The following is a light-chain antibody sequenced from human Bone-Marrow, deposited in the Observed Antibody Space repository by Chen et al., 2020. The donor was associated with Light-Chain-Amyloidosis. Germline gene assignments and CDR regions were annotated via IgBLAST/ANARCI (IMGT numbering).Light chain of an antibody. CDR2: EVT. Sequence: HSALTRPASVSGPPGRPITISCPGTSSDVGGDNHVSWYQQHPDKAPKLMIYEVTNRPSWVPDRFSGSKSDNTASLTISGLQTEDEADYFCSSYTITNTLVFGSGTRVTVL. CDR3: SSYTITNTLV. V-gene: IGLV2-14*01. CDR1: SSDVGGDNH. J-gene: IGLJ1*01.